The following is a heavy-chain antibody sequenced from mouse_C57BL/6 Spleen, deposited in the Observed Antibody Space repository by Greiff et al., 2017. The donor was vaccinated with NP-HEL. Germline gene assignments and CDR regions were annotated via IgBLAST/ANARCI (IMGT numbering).Heavy chain of an antibody. V-gene: IGHV2-9-1*01. CDR3: ARNYGSSPYWYFDV. D-gene: IGHD1-1*01. Sequence: QVQLKQSGPGLVAPSQSLSITCTVSGFSLTSYAISWVRQPPGKGLEWLGVIWTGGGTNYNSALKSRLSISKDNSKSQVFLKMNSLQTDDTARYYCARNYGSSPYWYFDVWGTGTTVTVSS. CDR1: GFSLTSYA. CDR2: IWTGGGT. J-gene: IGHJ1*03.